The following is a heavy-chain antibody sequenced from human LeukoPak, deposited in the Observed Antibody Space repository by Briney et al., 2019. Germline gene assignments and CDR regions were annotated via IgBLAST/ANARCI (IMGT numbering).Heavy chain of an antibody. D-gene: IGHD3-16*01. J-gene: IGHJ3*02. CDR3: AVGYYDYVWGSDAFDI. Sequence: PSETLSLTCLVFGGSISSYYWSWLRQPPGKGLEWIGYIYYSGGTNYNPSLKSRVTISVDTSKDQFSLKLNYVTAADTAVYYCAVGYYDYVWGSDAFDIWGQGTMVTVSS. CDR2: IYYSGGT. CDR1: GGSISSYY. V-gene: IGHV4-59*01.